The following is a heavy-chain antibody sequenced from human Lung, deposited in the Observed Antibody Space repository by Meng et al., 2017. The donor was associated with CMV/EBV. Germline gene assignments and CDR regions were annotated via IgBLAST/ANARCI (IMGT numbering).Heavy chain of an antibody. CDR1: GGSISSYY. CDR3: ARFTIFGVVMDGMDV. D-gene: IGHD3-3*01. Sequence: ESLKISCTVSGGSISSYYWSWIRQPPGKGLEWIGYIYYSGSTNYNPSLKSRVTISVDTSKNQFSLKLSSVTAADTAVYYCARFTIFGVVMDGMDVWGQGTTVTVSS. CDR2: IYYSGST. J-gene: IGHJ6*02. V-gene: IGHV4-59*01.